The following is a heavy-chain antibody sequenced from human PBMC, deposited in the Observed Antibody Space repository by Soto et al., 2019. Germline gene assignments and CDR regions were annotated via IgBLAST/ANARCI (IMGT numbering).Heavy chain of an antibody. CDR3: ARWATYYDILTGYYAGVGYYYGMDV. CDR1: GYSLTSYW. J-gene: IGHJ6*02. CDR2: IYPGDSYT. V-gene: IGHV5-51*01. D-gene: IGHD3-9*01. Sequence: ESLKISCQGSGYSLTSYWIGWVRQIPGKGLEWMGIIYPGDSYTRYSPSFQGQVTISADKSISTAYLQWSSLKASDTAMYYCARWATYYDILTGYYAGVGYYYGMDVWGQGTTVTVSS.